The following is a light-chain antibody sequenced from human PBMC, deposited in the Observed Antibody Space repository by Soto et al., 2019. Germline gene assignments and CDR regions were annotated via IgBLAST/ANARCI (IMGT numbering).Light chain of an antibody. J-gene: IGKJ1*01. Sequence: EVEMTQSPATMSVSPGERVTLSCRASESVSSNLAWYQQKIGQAPRLLIYGASVRATGIPVRFSGSGAGTEFTLTISSLQSEDSAVYYCQQYNNWWTFGQGTKVDIK. CDR1: ESVSSN. CDR2: GAS. V-gene: IGKV3-15*01. CDR3: QQYNNWWT.